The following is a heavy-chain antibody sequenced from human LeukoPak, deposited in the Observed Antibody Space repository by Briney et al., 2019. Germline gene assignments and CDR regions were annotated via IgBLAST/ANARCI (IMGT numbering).Heavy chain of an antibody. CDR1: GGSISRNY. CDR3: AREYATAGTGSNYFDY. D-gene: IGHD6-13*01. J-gene: IGHJ4*02. V-gene: IGHV4-59*01. Sequence: SETLSLTCPVSGGSISRNYWSWIRQPPGKGLEWIGYIYYSGSTTYNPSLKSRVTISGDTSKNQFSLKLSSVTAADTAVYYCAREYATAGTGSNYFDYWGQGTLVTVSS. CDR2: IYYSGST.